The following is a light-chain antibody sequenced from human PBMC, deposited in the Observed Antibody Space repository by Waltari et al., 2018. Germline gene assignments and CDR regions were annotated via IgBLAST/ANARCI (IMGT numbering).Light chain of an antibody. CDR3: CSYRGGHSWV. Sequence: QSALTLPASVSGSPGQSISISCTGTSNDIGSYNRVPWHQPHPGTAPKLLIYEVNKRPSGVSGRFSGSKSGNTASLTISGLQAEDEGDYYCCSYRGGHSWVFGGGAKLTVL. CDR1: SNDIGSYNR. V-gene: IGLV2-23*02. J-gene: IGLJ3*02. CDR2: EVN.